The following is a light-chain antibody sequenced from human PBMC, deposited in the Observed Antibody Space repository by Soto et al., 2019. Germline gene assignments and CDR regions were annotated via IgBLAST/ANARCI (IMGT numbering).Light chain of an antibody. CDR3: QQYTDWPLT. CDR2: GIS. V-gene: IGKV3-20*01. CDR1: QTVTSTY. Sequence: EVVMTQSPATLSVSPGERATLSCRASQTVTSTYLAWYQQKPGQAPRLLIYGISSRANGVPDRFSGSGSGTDFTLTISRLEPEDFEVYYCQQYTDWPLTLGQGTKVDIK. J-gene: IGKJ1*01.